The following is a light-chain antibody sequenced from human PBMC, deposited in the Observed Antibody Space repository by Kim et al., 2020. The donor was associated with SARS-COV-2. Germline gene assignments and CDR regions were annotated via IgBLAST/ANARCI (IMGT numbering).Light chain of an antibody. CDR2: SHN. CDR3: SSWDDSLGGWI. CDR1: TSNIGSNY. V-gene: IGLV1-47*02. Sequence: LTQPPSASGTPGQRITISCFGSTSNIGSNYVYWYQQLPGTAPKLLISSHNPRPSGVPARFSDSKSGTSASLAISGLRSEDEADYFCSSWDDSLGGWIFGGGTQLTVL. J-gene: IGLJ2*01.